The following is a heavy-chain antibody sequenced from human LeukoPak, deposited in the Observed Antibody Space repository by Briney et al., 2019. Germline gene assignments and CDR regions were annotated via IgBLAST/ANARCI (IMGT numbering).Heavy chain of an antibody. V-gene: IGHV3-33*01. CDR2: IWYDGSNK. CDR3: ARGGSGYDTQYYFDY. CDR1: GFTFSSYG. Sequence: TGGSLRLSCAASGFTFSSYGMHWVRQAPGKGLEWVAVIWYDGSNKYYADSVKGRFTISRDNSKNTLYLQMNSLRAEDTAVYYCARGGSGYDTQYYFDYWGQGTLVTVSS. J-gene: IGHJ4*02. D-gene: IGHD5-12*01.